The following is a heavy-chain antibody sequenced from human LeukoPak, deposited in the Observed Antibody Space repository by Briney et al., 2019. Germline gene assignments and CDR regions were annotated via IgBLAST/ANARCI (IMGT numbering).Heavy chain of an antibody. CDR1: GGSISSSPYY. D-gene: IGHD1-26*01. Sequence: SETLSLTCTVSGGSISSSPYYWGWIRQSPGKGLEWIGSISYSGSTFYNPSRKSRLTISVDTSKNQFSLKLSSVTAADTAVYYCARHVKSGSSGGNLDYWGQGTLVTVSS. CDR2: ISYSGST. J-gene: IGHJ4*02. V-gene: IGHV4-39*01. CDR3: ARHVKSGSSGGNLDY.